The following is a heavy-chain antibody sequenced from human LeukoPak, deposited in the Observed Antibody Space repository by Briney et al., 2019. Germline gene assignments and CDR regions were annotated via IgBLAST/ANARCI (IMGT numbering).Heavy chain of an antibody. Sequence: GGSLRLSCAASGFTFSTYAMSWVRQAPGKGLEWVSAISGTGDSTYYADSVKGRFTISRDNSMNTLYLQMNSLRAEDTAVYYCARDGYGSGSYSFDYWGQGTLVTVSS. V-gene: IGHV3-23*01. CDR2: ISGTGDST. D-gene: IGHD3-10*01. CDR3: ARDGYGSGSYSFDY. CDR1: GFTFSTYA. J-gene: IGHJ4*02.